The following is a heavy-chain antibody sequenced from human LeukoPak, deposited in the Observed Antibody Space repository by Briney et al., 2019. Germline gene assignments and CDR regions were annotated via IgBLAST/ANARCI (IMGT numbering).Heavy chain of an antibody. V-gene: IGHV3-53*01. D-gene: IGHD3-10*01. J-gene: IGHJ6*02. CDR2: IYSGGST. CDR1: GFTVSTNY. Sequence: GGSLRLSCVASGFTVSTNYMSWVRQAPGKGLEWVSVIYSGGSTYYADSVKGRFTISRDNSKNTLYLQMNSLRAEDTAVYYCAREYYDSGSYLYGMDVWGQGTTVTVSS. CDR3: AREYYDSGSYLYGMDV.